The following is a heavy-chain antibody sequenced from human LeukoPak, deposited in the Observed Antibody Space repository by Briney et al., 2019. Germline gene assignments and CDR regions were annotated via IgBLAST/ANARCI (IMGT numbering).Heavy chain of an antibody. D-gene: IGHD6-13*01. CDR1: GFTFSSYE. J-gene: IGHJ4*02. Sequence: HPGGSLRLSCAASGFTFSSYEMNWVRQAPGKGLEWVSYISSSSSTIYYADSVKGRFTISRDNAKNSLYLQMNSLRAEDTAVYYCARDSSSWYYWGQGTLVTVSS. V-gene: IGHV3-48*01. CDR2: ISSSSSTI. CDR3: ARDSSSWYY.